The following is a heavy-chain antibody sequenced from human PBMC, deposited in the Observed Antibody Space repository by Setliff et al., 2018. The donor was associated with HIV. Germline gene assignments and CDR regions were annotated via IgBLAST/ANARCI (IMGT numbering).Heavy chain of an antibody. CDR2: VNSGSGST. V-gene: IGHV1-46*01. Sequence: ASVKVSCKASGYTFTSHYIHWVRQAPGQGLEWMGMVNSGSGSTVFAQKFQGRVTMTTDTSTNTVYLELTSLRSEDTAVYFCARRVSYATSGYSLGYWGQGTLVTVSS. CDR1: GYTFTSHY. CDR3: ARRVSYATSGYSLGY. D-gene: IGHD5-12*01. J-gene: IGHJ4*02.